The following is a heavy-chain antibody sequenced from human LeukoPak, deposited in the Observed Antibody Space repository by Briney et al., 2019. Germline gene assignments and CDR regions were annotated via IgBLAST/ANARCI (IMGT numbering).Heavy chain of an antibody. CDR1: GGSISSYY. J-gene: IGHJ2*01. CDR2: IYYSGST. Sequence: SETLSLTCTGSGGSISSYYWSWIRQPPGKGLEWIGYIYYSGSTNYNPSLKSRVTISVDTSKNQFSLKLSSVTAADTAVYYCARLSYYYDSSGYYWYFDLWGRGTLVTVSS. CDR3: ARLSYYYDSSGYYWYFDL. V-gene: IGHV4-59*08. D-gene: IGHD3-22*01.